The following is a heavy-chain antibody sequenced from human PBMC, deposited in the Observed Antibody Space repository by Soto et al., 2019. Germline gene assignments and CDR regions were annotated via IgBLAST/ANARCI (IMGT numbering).Heavy chain of an antibody. Sequence: QVQLVQPGAEVKKPGSSVKISGKAPGGTFSSNTINWVRQAAGQGLKWMGGIIPLFGTPNYAEKFTGRDTTTADKSTNTEYMELNGLRAEDTAVYFCASKAACGGDCYAFDSWGQGTLVTVSS. V-gene: IGHV1-69*06. CDR1: GGTFSSNT. J-gene: IGHJ4*02. CDR2: IIPLFGTP. CDR3: ASKAACGGDCYAFDS. D-gene: IGHD2-21*02.